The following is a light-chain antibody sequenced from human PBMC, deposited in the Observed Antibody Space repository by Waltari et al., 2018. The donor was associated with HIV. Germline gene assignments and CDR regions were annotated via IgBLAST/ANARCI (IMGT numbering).Light chain of an antibody. CDR2: TAS. CDR1: HNLGRL. CDR3: QQSYNSSKT. V-gene: IGKV1-39*01. Sequence: DIQMTQSPSSLPASVGDRVTITCRASHNLGRLLHWYQQRPGQAPNLLISTASYLQSGVPSRFSGSGSGTDFTLTIGCLQAADFATYYCQQSYNSSKTFGQGT. J-gene: IGKJ1*01.